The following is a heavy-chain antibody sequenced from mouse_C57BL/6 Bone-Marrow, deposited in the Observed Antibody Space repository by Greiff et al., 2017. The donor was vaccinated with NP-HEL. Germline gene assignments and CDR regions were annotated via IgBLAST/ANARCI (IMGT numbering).Heavy chain of an antibody. D-gene: IGHD1-1*01. J-gene: IGHJ2*01. CDR2: INPSSGYT. CDR1: GYTFTSYT. V-gene: IGHV1-4*01. Sequence: LEESGAELARPGASVKMSCKASGYTFTSYTMHWVKQRPGQGLEWIGYINPSSGYTKYNQKFKDKATLTADKSSSTAYMQLSSLTSEDSAVYYCARGSPLNFDYWGQGTTLTVSS. CDR3: ARGSPLNFDY.